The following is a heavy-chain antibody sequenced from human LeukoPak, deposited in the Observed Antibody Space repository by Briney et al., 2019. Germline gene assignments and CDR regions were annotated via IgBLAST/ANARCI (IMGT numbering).Heavy chain of an antibody. Sequence: SQTLSLTCTVSGGSITRGSYYWGWIRHPAGKGLEGIGRIYISVRTNNKPCLKSRVPISIDTAKNQFSLKARSVTAADMAVYCCAGGHGYYFDYWGQGTLVTVSS. J-gene: IGHJ4*02. D-gene: IGHD3-16*01. V-gene: IGHV4-61*02. CDR1: GGSITRGSYY. CDR2: IYISVRT. CDR3: AGGHGYYFDY.